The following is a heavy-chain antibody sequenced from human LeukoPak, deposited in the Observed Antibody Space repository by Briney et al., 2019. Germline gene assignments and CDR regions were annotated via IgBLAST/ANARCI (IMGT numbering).Heavy chain of an antibody. D-gene: IGHD6-19*01. CDR3: ARAVAGTTAFNH. V-gene: IGHV1-18*01. CDR1: GYTFTSYG. J-gene: IGHJ4*02. Sequence: ASVKVSCKASGYTFTSYGISWVRQAPGQGLEWMGWISAYNGNTNYAQKFQGRVTMTRNTSISTAYMELSSLRSEDAAVYYCARAVAGTTAFNHWGQGTLVTVSS. CDR2: ISAYNGNT.